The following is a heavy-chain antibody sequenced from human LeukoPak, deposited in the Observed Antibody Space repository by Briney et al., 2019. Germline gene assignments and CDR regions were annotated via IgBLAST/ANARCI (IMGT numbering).Heavy chain of an antibody. Sequence: SETLSLTCTVSGGSINSFYWSWIRQPPGKGLEWIGYIYYSGSTNYNPSLKSRVTISVDTSKNQFSLKLSSVTAADTAVYYCARHIVEGYYYFDYWGQGTLVTVSS. CDR2: IYYSGST. CDR1: GGSINSFY. J-gene: IGHJ4*02. D-gene: IGHD2-15*01. CDR3: ARHIVEGYYYFDY. V-gene: IGHV4-59*08.